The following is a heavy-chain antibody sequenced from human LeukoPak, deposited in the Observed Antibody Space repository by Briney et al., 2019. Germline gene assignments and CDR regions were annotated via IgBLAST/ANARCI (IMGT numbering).Heavy chain of an antibody. V-gene: IGHV4-39*01. Sequence: SETLSLTCTVSGGSISSSSYYWGWIRQPPGKGLEWIGSIYYSGSTYYKPSLKSRVTISVDTSKNQFSLKLSSVTAADTAVYYCARRGVAAAGEDADFDYWGQGTLVTVSS. D-gene: IGHD6-13*01. CDR3: ARRGVAAAGEDADFDY. CDR1: GGSISSSSYY. J-gene: IGHJ4*02. CDR2: IYYSGST.